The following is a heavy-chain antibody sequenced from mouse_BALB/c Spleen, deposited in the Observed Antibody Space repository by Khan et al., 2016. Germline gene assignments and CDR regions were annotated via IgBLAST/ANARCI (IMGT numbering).Heavy chain of an antibody. J-gene: IGHJ2*01. V-gene: IGHV5-6-3*01. CDR1: GFTFSSYD. Sequence: EVELVESGGGLVQPGGSLKLSCAASGFTFSSYDMSWVRQTPDKRLELVATINSNGGSTYYPDSVKGRFTISRDNAKNTLYLQMSSLKSEDTAMYYCARYDYYFDYWGQGTTLTVSS. CDR2: INSNGGST. D-gene: IGHD2-4*01. CDR3: ARYDYYFDY.